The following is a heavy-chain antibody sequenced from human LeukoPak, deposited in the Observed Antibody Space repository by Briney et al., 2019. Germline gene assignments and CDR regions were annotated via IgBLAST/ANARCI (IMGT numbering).Heavy chain of an antibody. Sequence: GGSLRLSCAASGFTFSSYGMHWVRQAPGKGLEWVAVIWSDGSNEYYADSLKGRFTISRDISKNTLYLQMNSLRAEDTAVYYCARAEGSGWYSRKWFDPWGQGTLVTVSS. D-gene: IGHD6-19*01. CDR1: GFTFSSYG. V-gene: IGHV3-33*01. J-gene: IGHJ5*02. CDR3: ARAEGSGWYSRKWFDP. CDR2: IWSDGSNE.